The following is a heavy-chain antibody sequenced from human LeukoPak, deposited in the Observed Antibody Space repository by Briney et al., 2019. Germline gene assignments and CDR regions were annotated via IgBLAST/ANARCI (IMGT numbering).Heavy chain of an antibody. Sequence: SETLSLTCTVSGGSIISYYWSWIRQPPGKGLEWIGYIYYSGNTIYNPSLKSRVTISIDTSKNQFSLKLSSVTAADTAVYYCARRRYNYDYWGQGTLVTVSS. CDR1: GGSIISYY. D-gene: IGHD5-18*01. V-gene: IGHV4-59*01. J-gene: IGHJ4*02. CDR3: ARRRYNYDY. CDR2: IYYSGNT.